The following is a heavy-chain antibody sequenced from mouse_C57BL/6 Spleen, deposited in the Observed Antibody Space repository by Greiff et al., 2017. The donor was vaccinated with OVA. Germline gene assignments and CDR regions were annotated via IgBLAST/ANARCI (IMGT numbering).Heavy chain of an antibody. Sequence: EVMLVESGGGLVQPGGSLKLSCAASGFTFSDYYMYWVRQTPEKRLEWVAYISNGGGSTYYPDTVKGRFTISSDNAKNTLYLQMSRLKSEDTAMYYCARHGGNSYAMDYWGQGTSVTVSS. V-gene: IGHV5-12*01. CDR2: ISNGGGST. D-gene: IGHD2-1*01. CDR3: ARHGGNSYAMDY. CDR1: GFTFSDYY. J-gene: IGHJ4*01.